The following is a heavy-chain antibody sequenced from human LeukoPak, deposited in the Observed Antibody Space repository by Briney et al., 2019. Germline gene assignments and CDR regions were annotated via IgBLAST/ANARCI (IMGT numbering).Heavy chain of an antibody. CDR1: GFTFSNYG. CDR3: AKHNARTQLVPDDY. Sequence: GGSLRLSCAASGFTFSNYGMHWVRQAPGKGLEWVSAISGSGGSTYYADSVKGRFTISRDNSKNTLYLQMNSLRAEDTAVYYCAKHNARTQLVPDDYWGQGTLVTVSS. V-gene: IGHV3-23*01. J-gene: IGHJ4*02. D-gene: IGHD6-13*01. CDR2: ISGSGGST.